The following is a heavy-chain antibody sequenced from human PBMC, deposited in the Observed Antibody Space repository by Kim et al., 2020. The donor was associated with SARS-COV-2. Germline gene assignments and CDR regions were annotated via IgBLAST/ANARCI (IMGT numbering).Heavy chain of an antibody. V-gene: IGHV3-53*01. CDR3: ARHTVMVTGFRTTAEYFQH. D-gene: IGHD2-21*02. J-gene: IGHJ1*01. CDR2: IYSGGNR. CDR1: GFTVSSNY. Sequence: GGSLRLSCAASGFTVSSNYISWVRQAPGKGLEWVSVIYSGGNRYYADSVKGRFTISRHNSKNTVCLQMNSLRAEDTAVYYCARHTVMVTGFRTTAEYFQHWGQGTLVTVSS.